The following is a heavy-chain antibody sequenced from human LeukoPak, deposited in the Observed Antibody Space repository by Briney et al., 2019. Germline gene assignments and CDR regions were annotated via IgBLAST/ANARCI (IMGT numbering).Heavy chain of an antibody. Sequence: GGSLRLSCAASGFSLNTYGMTWVRQAPGKGLEWVSYISGSSISIYYADSVKGRFTISRDNAKNSLYLQMNSLRDEDTAVYFCAKWTFGTSSFDSWGQGTLVTVSS. CDR2: ISGSSISI. CDR1: GFSLNTYG. J-gene: IGHJ4*02. CDR3: AKWTFGTSSFDS. V-gene: IGHV3-48*02. D-gene: IGHD6-6*01.